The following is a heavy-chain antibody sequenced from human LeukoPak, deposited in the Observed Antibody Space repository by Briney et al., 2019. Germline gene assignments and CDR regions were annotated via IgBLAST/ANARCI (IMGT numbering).Heavy chain of an antibody. V-gene: IGHV5-51*01. CDR3: ATETYCSGGNCYYYY. CDR2: IYPGDSDT. J-gene: IGHJ4*02. Sequence: GESLKISCKGSGYSFTNYWIGWVRQMPGKGLEWMGIIYPGDSDTRYSPSFQGQVTISADKSISTAYLQWSSLKASDTAMYYCATETYCSGGNCYYYYWGQGTLVTVSS. D-gene: IGHD2-15*01. CDR1: GYSFTNYW.